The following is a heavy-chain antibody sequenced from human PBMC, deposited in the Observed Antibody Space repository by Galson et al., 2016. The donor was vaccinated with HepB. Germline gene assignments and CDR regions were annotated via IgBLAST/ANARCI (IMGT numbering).Heavy chain of an antibody. D-gene: IGHD6-19*01. V-gene: IGHV3-23*01. Sequence: SLRLSCAASGFAFSSYAMIWVRQAPGKKLEWVSSISGSGATTYYAGSVKGRVTVSRDNSTNTISLQMSSLRVDDTAMYYCARDRTPVAGGYFQFWGQGSLVSVSS. J-gene: IGHJ1*01. CDR1: GFAFSSYA. CDR3: ARDRTPVAGGYFQF. CDR2: ISGSGATT.